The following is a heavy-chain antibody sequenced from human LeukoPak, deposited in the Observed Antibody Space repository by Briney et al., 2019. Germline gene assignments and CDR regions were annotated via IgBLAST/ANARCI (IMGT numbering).Heavy chain of an antibody. Sequence: SLRLSCAASGFTFDDYAMHWVRQAPGKGLEWVSGISWNSGNIGYADSVKGRFTISRDNAKNSLYLQMNSLRAEDTALYYCAKEMYYDSRSLFDYWGQGTLVTVSS. CDR2: ISWNSGNI. J-gene: IGHJ4*02. CDR3: AKEMYYDSRSLFDY. V-gene: IGHV3-9*01. D-gene: IGHD3-22*01. CDR1: GFTFDDYA.